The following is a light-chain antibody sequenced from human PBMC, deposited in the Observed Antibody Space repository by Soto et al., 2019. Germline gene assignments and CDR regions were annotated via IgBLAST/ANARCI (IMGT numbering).Light chain of an antibody. Sequence: IVLTQSPVTLSLSPGERATLSCRATRSVNNFVAWYQQKPGQAPSLLISDASNRATGIPDRFSGSRSGTDFTLTINSLEPEDFAVYFCHQRAGWPPTFGGGTKVDIK. CDR2: DAS. J-gene: IGKJ4*01. CDR3: HQRAGWPPT. CDR1: RSVNNF. V-gene: IGKV3-11*01.